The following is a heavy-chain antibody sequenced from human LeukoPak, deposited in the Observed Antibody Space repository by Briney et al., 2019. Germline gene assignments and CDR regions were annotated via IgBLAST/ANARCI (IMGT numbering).Heavy chain of an antibody. CDR2: ISYHGNDK. J-gene: IGHJ4*02. V-gene: IGHV3-30*18. CDR3: AKAVEEMSTIAGFDS. D-gene: IGHD5-24*01. Sequence: GGSLRLSCAASGFTFSDFGLQWVRQAPGKGLEWLALISYHGNDKYYADSVKGRFTISRDNSENTLYLEMNHLRIEDTAVYYCAKAVEEMSTIAGFDSWGQGTLVIVSS. CDR1: GFTFSDFG.